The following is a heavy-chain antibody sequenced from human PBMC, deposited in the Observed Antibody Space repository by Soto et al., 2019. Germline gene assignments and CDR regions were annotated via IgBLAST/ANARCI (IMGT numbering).Heavy chain of an antibody. J-gene: IGHJ4*02. CDR3: ARVEGPEYSSSSDY. CDR1: GFTFSSYS. D-gene: IGHD6-6*01. Sequence: GGSLRLSCAASGFTFSSYSMNWVRQAPGKGLEWVSSISSSSSYIYYADSVKGRFTISRDNAKNSLYLQMNSLRAEDTAVYYCARVEGPEYSSSSDYWGQGTLVTVSS. V-gene: IGHV3-21*01. CDR2: ISSSSSYI.